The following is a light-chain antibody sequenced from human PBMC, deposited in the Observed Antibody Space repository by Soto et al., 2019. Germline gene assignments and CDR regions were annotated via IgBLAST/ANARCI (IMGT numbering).Light chain of an antibody. CDR1: QSVRNTY. CDR2: GAS. CDR3: QQYGTSPLT. Sequence: EIVLTQSPGTLSLSPGESATLSCRASQSVRNTYLARYQQKPGQAPRLLIHGASSRATGIPDRFSGSGSETDFTLTISRLEPEDFAVYYCQQYGTSPLTFGGGTKVEIK. J-gene: IGKJ4*01. V-gene: IGKV3-20*01.